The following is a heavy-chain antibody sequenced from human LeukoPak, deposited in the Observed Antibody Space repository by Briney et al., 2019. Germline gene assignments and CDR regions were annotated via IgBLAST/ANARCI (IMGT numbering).Heavy chain of an antibody. Sequence: GGSLRLSCAASGFTFSSYGMHWVRQAPGKGLEWVAVISYDGSNKYYADSVKGRFTISRDNSKNTLYLQMNSLRAEDTAVYYCARDTVTLHLFDYWGQGTLVTVSS. D-gene: IGHD4-17*01. CDR3: ARDTVTLHLFDY. CDR2: ISYDGSNK. J-gene: IGHJ4*02. CDR1: GFTFSSYG. V-gene: IGHV3-30*03.